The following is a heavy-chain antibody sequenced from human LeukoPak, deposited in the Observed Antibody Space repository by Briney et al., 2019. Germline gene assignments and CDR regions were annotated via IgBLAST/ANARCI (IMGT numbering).Heavy chain of an antibody. CDR1: GYTFASYY. J-gene: IGHJ5*02. CDR3: ARVFPSYQLLSFDP. CDR2: INPSGGGT. D-gene: IGHD2-2*01. Sequence: GASVKVSCKASGYTFASYYMHWVRQAPGQGLEWMGMINPSGGGTRYAQKFQGRVTMTRDTSTSTVYMEMSSLRSEDTAVYYCARVFPSYQLLSFDPWGQGTLVTVS. V-gene: IGHV1-46*01.